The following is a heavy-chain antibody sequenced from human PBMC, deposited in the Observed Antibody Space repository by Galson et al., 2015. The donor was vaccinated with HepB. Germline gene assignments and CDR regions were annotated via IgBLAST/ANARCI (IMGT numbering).Heavy chain of an antibody. CDR2: ISYDGSNK. CDR3: ARDKYRTGSGSYYYYYGMDV. J-gene: IGHJ6*02. V-gene: IGHV3-30-3*01. D-gene: IGHD3-10*01. Sequence: SLRLSCAASGFTFSSYAMHWVRQAPGKGLEWVAVISYDGSNKYYADSVKGRFTISRDNSKNTLYLQMNSLRAEDTAVYYCARDKYRTGSGSYYYYYGMDVWGQGTTVTVSS. CDR1: GFTFSSYA.